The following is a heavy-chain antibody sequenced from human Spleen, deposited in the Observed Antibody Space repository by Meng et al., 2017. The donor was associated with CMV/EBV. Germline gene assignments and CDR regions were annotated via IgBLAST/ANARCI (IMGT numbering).Heavy chain of an antibody. CDR2: FDPEDGET. V-gene: IGHV1-24*01. CDR1: GYTLTELS. Sequence: VRLLQSGVEGNKPGASVKVSCKVSGYTLTELSMHWVRQAPGKGLEWMGGFDPEDGETIYAQKFQGRVTMTEDTSTDTAYMELSSLRSEDTAVYYCATALEMATNYFDYWGQGTLVTVSS. D-gene: IGHD5-24*01. CDR3: ATALEMATNYFDY. J-gene: IGHJ4*02.